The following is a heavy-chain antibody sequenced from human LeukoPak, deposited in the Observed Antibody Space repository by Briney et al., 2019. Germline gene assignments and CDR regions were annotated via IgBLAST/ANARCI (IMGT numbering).Heavy chain of an antibody. D-gene: IGHD3-10*01. CDR3: AKSGAILLWCGELETGSYYFDY. J-gene: IGHJ4*02. V-gene: IGHV3-23*01. CDR2: ISGSGGST. Sequence: AGGSLTLSCAASGFTFSSYAMSWVRQAPGEGLEWVSAISGSGGSTYYADSVKGRFTISRDNSKNTLYLQMNSLRAEDTDVYYCAKSGAILLWCGELETGSYYFDYWGQGTLVTVSS. CDR1: GFTFSSYA.